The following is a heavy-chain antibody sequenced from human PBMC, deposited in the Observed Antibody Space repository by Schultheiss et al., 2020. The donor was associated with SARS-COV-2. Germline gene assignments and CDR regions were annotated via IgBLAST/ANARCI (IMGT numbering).Heavy chain of an antibody. CDR1: GGSISSYY. Sequence: SETLSLTCTVSGGSISSYYWSWIRQPAGKGLEWIGRIYTSGSTNYNPSLKSRVTMSVDTSKNQFSLKLSSVTAADTAVYYCARDSYYYDSIHAFDIWGQGTMVTVSS. D-gene: IGHD3-22*01. CDR3: ARDSYYYDSIHAFDI. V-gene: IGHV4-4*07. CDR2: IYTSGST. J-gene: IGHJ3*02.